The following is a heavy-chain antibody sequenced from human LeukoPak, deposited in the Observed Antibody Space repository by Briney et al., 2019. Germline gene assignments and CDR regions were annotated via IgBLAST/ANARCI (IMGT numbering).Heavy chain of an antibody. D-gene: IGHD3-10*01. Sequence: GGSLRLSCAASGFTFSSYAMHWVRQAPGKGLEWVAVISYDGSNKYYADSVKGQFTISRDNSKNTLYLQMNSLGAEDTAVYYCARGGSLLWFGESPIDFDPWGQGTLVTVSS. V-gene: IGHV3-30*04. J-gene: IGHJ5*02. CDR3: ARGGSLLWFGESPIDFDP. CDR1: GFTFSSYA. CDR2: ISYDGSNK.